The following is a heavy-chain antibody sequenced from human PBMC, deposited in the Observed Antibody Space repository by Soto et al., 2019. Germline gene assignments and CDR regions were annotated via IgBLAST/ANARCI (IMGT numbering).Heavy chain of an antibody. CDR3: TSGTFGLRDT. J-gene: IGHJ5*02. V-gene: IGHV3-74*01. CDR2: INPAGTST. D-gene: IGHD3-16*01. Sequence: MQMVESGGGSVQPGGSLRLSCAASGFPFSHYWMHWVRQTPGKGLVWVSRINPAGTSTNYADSVEGRFTISRDNADSALFLQMNSLSAEDTAIYYCTSGTFGLRDTWGQGTLVTVSS. CDR1: GFPFSHYW.